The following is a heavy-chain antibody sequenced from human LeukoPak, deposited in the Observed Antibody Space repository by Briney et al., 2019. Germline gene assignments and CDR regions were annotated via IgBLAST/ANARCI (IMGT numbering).Heavy chain of an antibody. Sequence: GGSLRLSCAASGFTFSSYAMSWVRQAPGKGLEWVSAISGSGGSTYYADSVKGRFTISRDNSKNTLYLQMSSLRAEDTAVYYCAKDGQVGATTYLDYWGQGTLVTVSS. CDR2: ISGSGGST. CDR1: GFTFSSYA. D-gene: IGHD1-26*01. V-gene: IGHV3-23*01. CDR3: AKDGQVGATTYLDY. J-gene: IGHJ4*02.